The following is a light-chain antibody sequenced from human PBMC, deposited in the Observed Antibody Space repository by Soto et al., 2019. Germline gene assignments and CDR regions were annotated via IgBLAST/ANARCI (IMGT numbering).Light chain of an antibody. CDR3: QKYNSAPLT. CDR2: GAS. V-gene: IGKV1-27*01. J-gene: IGKJ4*01. CDR1: QAISSY. Sequence: DIQMTQSPSSLSASVGDRVTITCRASQAISSYLAWYQQRPGKVPKLLIFGASALQSGVPSRFSGSGSGTDFTLTISSLQPEDVATYYCQKYNSAPLTFGGGTKVEIK.